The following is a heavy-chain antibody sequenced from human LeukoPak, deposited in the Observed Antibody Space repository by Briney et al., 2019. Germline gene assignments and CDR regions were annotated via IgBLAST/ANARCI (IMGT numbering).Heavy chain of an antibody. V-gene: IGHV3-23*01. CDR1: GFTFSSYD. J-gene: IGHJ4*02. D-gene: IGHD2-2*01. CDR2: VSPSGGRT. CDR3: AKVRGVYCSSPACYYYDA. Sequence: GGSLRLSCGASGFTFSSYDMSWVRQPPGRGLEWVAGVSPSGGRTIYADSAEGRFTISRDNSNHTVYLQLSSPRAEDSALYYCAKVRGVYCSSPACYYYDAWGQGTPVTVSS.